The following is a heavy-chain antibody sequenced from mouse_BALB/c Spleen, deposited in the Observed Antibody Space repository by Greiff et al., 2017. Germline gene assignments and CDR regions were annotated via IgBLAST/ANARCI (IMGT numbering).Heavy chain of an antibody. D-gene: IGHD1-1*01. J-gene: IGHJ1*01. Sequence: EVKLVESGGGLVKPGGSLKLSCAASGFTFSSYAMSWVRQTPEKRLAWVASISSGGSTYYPDSVKGRFTISRDNARNILYLQMSSLRSEDTAMYYCARGRDYYGSSYWYFDVWGAGTTVTVSS. CDR3: ARGRDYYGSSYWYFDV. CDR2: ISSGGST. V-gene: IGHV5-6-5*01. CDR1: GFTFSSYA.